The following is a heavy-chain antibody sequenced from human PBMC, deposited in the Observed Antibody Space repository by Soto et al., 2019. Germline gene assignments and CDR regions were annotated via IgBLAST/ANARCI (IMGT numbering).Heavy chain of an antibody. Sequence: QVQLVQSGAEVKKPGASVKVSCKASGYTFTSYAMHWVRQAPGQRLEWMGWINAGNGNTKYSQKFQGRVTITRDTSASTAYMELSSLRSEDTAVYYCASSYSNYALIDYYYYGMDVWGQGTTVTXSS. D-gene: IGHD4-4*01. V-gene: IGHV1-3*01. CDR1: GYTFTSYA. J-gene: IGHJ6*02. CDR3: ASSYSNYALIDYYYYGMDV. CDR2: INAGNGNT.